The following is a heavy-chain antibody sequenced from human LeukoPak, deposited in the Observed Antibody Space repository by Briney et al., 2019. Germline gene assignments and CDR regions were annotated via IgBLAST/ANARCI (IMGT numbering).Heavy chain of an antibody. V-gene: IGHV4-59*12. D-gene: IGHD3-10*01. Sequence: PSETLSLTCTVSGGSISTYYWSWIRQPPRKGLEWIEYIYYSGSTNYNPSLKSRVTISVDTSKTQFSLKLRSVTAADTAVYYCARVVYSGSWGYFDYWGQGTLVTVSS. CDR2: IYYSGST. CDR1: GGSISTYY. CDR3: ARVVYSGSWGYFDY. J-gene: IGHJ4*02.